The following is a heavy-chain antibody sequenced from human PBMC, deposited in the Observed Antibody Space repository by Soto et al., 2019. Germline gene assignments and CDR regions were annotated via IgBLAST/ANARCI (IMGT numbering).Heavy chain of an antibody. J-gene: IGHJ4*02. D-gene: IGHD6-19*01. V-gene: IGHV1-46*03. Sequence: ASVKVSCKASGYTFSSYYMRWVRQAPGQGLEWMGIINPSGGSTTYAQKFQGRVTMTRDTSTSTVYMELSSLTSEDTAVYYCARASVSGRRFDYWGEGTLVTVS. CDR3: ARASVSGRRFDY. CDR1: GYTFSSYY. CDR2: INPSGGST.